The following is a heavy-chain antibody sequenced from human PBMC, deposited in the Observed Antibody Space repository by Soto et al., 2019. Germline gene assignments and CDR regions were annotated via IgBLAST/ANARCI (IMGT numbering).Heavy chain of an antibody. D-gene: IGHD5-12*01. CDR3: ARRGDGYNPLMYRY. Sequence: SEAMSLTFIFSGCSISNGDHYLSWIRQPPGKGLEWIGYIYYSGSTYYNPSLKSRVTISVDTSKNQFSLKLSSVTAADTAVYYCARRGDGYNPLMYRYWGQG. V-gene: IGHV4-30-4*01. CDR2: IYYSGST. J-gene: IGHJ4*02. CDR1: GCSISNGDHY.